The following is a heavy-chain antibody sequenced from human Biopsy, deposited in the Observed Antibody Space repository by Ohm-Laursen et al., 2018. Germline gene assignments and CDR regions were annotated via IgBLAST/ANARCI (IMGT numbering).Heavy chain of an antibody. CDR3: AAGTRYSSGWYNAVDF. V-gene: IGHV1-69*06. D-gene: IGHD6-19*01. CDR1: GYIFTTSG. Sequence: SVKVSCNASGYIFTTSGISWVRQAPGQGLEWMGGIIPFFGTSDYAQTFQGRVTITADKSTSTSYMELTRLRSEDSAVYYCAAGTRYSSGWYNAVDFWGQGTMVTVSS. J-gene: IGHJ3*01. CDR2: IIPFFGTS.